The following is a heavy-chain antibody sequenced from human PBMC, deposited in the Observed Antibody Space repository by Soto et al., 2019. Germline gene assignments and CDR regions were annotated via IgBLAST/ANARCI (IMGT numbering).Heavy chain of an antibody. J-gene: IGHJ4*02. CDR3: ARGRGDARGTRFDS. Sequence: QVQLQESGPGLVKPSETLSLTCTVSGGSLSPDYWGWIRQPPGKGLEWIGYIYFTGSATYNASLKRRVPMSVDTSWGLISLKVSSVSAADTAVYHCARGRGDARGTRFDSWGQGPLVTVAS. V-gene: IGHV4-59*01. CDR1: GGSLSPDY. D-gene: IGHD2-15*01. CDR2: IYFTGSA.